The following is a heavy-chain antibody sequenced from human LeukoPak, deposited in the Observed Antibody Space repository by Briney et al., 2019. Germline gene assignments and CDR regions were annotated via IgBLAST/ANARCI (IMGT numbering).Heavy chain of an antibody. J-gene: IGHJ4*02. Sequence: ASVKVSCKASGGTFSSYAISWVRQAPGQGLEWMGGIIPIFGTANYAQKFQGRVTITTDESTSTAYMELSSLRSEDTAVYYCARSSYDVRIQLWSYFDYWGQGTLVTVSS. CDR2: IIPIFGTA. CDR1: GGTFSSYA. D-gene: IGHD5-18*01. V-gene: IGHV1-69*05. CDR3: ARSSYDVRIQLWSYFDY.